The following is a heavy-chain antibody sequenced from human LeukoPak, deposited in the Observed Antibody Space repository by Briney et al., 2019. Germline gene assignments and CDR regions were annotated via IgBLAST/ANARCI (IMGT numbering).Heavy chain of an antibody. D-gene: IGHD3/OR15-3a*01. V-gene: IGHV3-23*01. CDR3: AKDWDWSPFYLDY. CDR2: INGGGDST. CDR1: GFTFSTYA. J-gene: IGHJ4*02. Sequence: GGSLRLSCAASGFTFSTYAMTWVRQAPGKGLEWVSAINGGGDSTYYADSVKGRFIISRDFSKNTLYLQMNSLRAEDTAVYYCAKDWDWSPFYLDYWGQGALVTVSS.